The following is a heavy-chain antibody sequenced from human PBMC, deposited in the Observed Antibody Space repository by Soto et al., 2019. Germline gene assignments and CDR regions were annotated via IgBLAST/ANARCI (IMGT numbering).Heavy chain of an antibody. Sequence: SETLSLTCTASGGSISSGGYYWSWIRQHPGKGLEWIGYIYYSGSTYYNPSLKSRVTISVDTSKNQFSLKLSSVTAADTAVYYCARAVDYEGWFDPWGQGTLVTVSS. CDR2: IYYSGST. D-gene: IGHD4-17*01. V-gene: IGHV4-31*03. CDR3: ARAVDYEGWFDP. CDR1: GGSISSGGYY. J-gene: IGHJ5*02.